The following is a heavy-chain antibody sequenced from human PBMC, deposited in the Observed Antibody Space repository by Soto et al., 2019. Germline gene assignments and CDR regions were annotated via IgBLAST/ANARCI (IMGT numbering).Heavy chain of an antibody. V-gene: IGHV3-64*04. CDR3: ARGYDFWSGYFTFFDY. CDR2: ISSNGGST. Sequence: GGSLRLSCSASGFTFSSYAMHWVRQAPGKGLEYVSAISSNGGSTYYADSVKGRFTISRDNSKNTLYLQMNSLRVEDTAVYYCARGYDFWSGYFTFFDYWGQGTVVTVSS. CDR1: GFTFSSYA. J-gene: IGHJ4*02. D-gene: IGHD3-3*01.